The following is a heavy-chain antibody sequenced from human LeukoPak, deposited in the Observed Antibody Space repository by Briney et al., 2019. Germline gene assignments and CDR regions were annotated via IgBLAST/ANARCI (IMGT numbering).Heavy chain of an antibody. Sequence: GGSLRLSCAASGFTFSSYSMNWVRQAPGKGLEWVSSISSSSSYIYYADSVKGRFTISRDNAKNSLYLQMNSLRAGDTAVYYCARGARQQLVPFRHYYGMDVWGQGTTVTVSS. CDR2: ISSSSSYI. D-gene: IGHD6-13*01. CDR1: GFTFSSYS. J-gene: IGHJ6*02. CDR3: ARGARQQLVPFRHYYGMDV. V-gene: IGHV3-21*01.